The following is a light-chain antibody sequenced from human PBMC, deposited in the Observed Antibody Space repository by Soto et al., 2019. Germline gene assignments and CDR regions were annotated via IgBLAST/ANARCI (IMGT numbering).Light chain of an antibody. J-gene: IGKJ1*01. CDR3: QQYNNWPLT. Sequence: EIVMTQSPATLSVSPGERATLSCRASQSVSSNLAWYQQKPGQDPRLLIYGASTRATGIPARFSGSGSGTEFTITISSLQSEDFAVYYGQQYNNWPLTFGQGTKVEIK. CDR2: GAS. CDR1: QSVSSN. V-gene: IGKV3-15*01.